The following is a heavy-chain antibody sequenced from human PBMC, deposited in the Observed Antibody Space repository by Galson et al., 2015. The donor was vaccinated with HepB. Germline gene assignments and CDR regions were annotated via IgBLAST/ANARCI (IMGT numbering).Heavy chain of an antibody. CDR3: ARDRSGGSETSGYYDY. J-gene: IGHJ4*02. CDR1: GFTFSSYS. CDR2: ISSSSSYI. D-gene: IGHD3-22*01. Sequence: SLRLSCAASGFTFSSYSMNWVRQAPGKGLEWVSSISSSSSYIYYADSVKGRFTISRDNAKNSLYLQMSSLRAEDTAVYYCARDRSGGSETSGYYDYWGQGTLVTVSS. V-gene: IGHV3-21*01.